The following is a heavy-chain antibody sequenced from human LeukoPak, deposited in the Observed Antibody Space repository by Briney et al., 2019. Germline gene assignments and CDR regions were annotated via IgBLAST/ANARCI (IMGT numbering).Heavy chain of an antibody. CDR2: ISSSGSTI. V-gene: IGHV3-11*01. D-gene: IGHD2-8*01. CDR1: GFTVSSNY. J-gene: IGHJ6*02. Sequence: PGGSLRLSCAASGFTVSSNYMSWVRQAPGKGLEWVSYISSSGSTIYYADSVKGRFTISRDNAKNSLYLQMNSLRAEDTAVYYCATDNCTNGVCQGIYYYYGMDVWGQGTTVTVSS. CDR3: ATDNCTNGVCQGIYYYYGMDV.